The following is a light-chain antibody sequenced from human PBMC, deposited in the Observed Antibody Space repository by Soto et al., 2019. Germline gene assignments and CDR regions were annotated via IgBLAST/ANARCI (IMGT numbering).Light chain of an antibody. CDR2: KDT. Sequence: SYELTQPSSVSVSPGQTATITCSGDVLAKKYARWFQQKPGQAPVLVIYKDTDRPSGVPERFSGSSSGTTVTLTISGAQVEDEADYYCYSAADNMGVFGGGTQLTVL. CDR1: VLAKKY. V-gene: IGLV3-27*01. CDR3: YSAADNMGV. J-gene: IGLJ3*02.